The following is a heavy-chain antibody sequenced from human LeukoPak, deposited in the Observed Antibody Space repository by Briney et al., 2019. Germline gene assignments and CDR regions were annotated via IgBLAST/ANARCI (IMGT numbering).Heavy chain of an antibody. CDR2: IYTSGST. CDR1: GGSISSYY. CDR3: ARGENYYDSSGFYYVNALDV. J-gene: IGHJ3*01. V-gene: IGHV4-4*07. Sequence: SETLSLTCTVSGGSISSYYWSWIRQPAGKGLEWIGRIYTSGSTNYNPSLKSRVTMSVDTSKNQFSLKLSSVTAADTAVYYCARGENYYDSSGFYYVNALDVWSRGTMVTVS. D-gene: IGHD3-22*01.